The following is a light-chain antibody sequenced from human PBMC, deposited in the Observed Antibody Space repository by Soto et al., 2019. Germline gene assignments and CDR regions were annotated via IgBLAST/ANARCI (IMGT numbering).Light chain of an antibody. CDR2: GNT. CDR3: QSYDNSLSGVL. V-gene: IGLV1-40*01. Sequence: QSVLTQPPSVSGAPGQRVTISCTGSSSNIGARYDVHWYQQLPGTAPKLLIYGNTTRPSGVPDRFSGSKSGTSASLAITGLRAEDEADYSCQSYDNSLSGVLFGGGTKLTVL. CDR1: SSNIGARYD. J-gene: IGLJ2*01.